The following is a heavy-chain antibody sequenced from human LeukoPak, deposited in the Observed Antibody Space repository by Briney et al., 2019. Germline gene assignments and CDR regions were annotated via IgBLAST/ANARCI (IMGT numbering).Heavy chain of an antibody. V-gene: IGHV4-59*08. D-gene: IGHD3-10*01. CDR1: GGSIGSCD. J-gene: IGHJ5*02. Sequence: SETLSLTCTVSGGSIGSCDWSWIRRPPGKGLEWIGYIYYSGSTNYNPSLKSRVTILVDTPKNQFSLKLSSVTAADTAVYYCARLGWLYGSGSMNWFDPWGQGTLVTVSS. CDR3: ARLGWLYGSGSMNWFDP. CDR2: IYYSGST.